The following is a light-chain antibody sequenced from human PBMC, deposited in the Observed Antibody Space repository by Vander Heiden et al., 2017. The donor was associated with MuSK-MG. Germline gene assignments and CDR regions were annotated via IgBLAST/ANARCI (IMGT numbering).Light chain of an antibody. J-gene: IGLJ1*01. CDR1: SRDVGGYNY. Sequence: QSALTQPASVSGSPGQSITISCPGTSRDVGGYNYVSWYQQHPGKAPKLMIYDASTRPSGVSNRFSGSKSGNTASLTISGLQAEDEADYYCSSYTSSSTLVFGTGTKVTVL. V-gene: IGLV2-14*03. CDR2: DAS. CDR3: SSYTSSSTLV.